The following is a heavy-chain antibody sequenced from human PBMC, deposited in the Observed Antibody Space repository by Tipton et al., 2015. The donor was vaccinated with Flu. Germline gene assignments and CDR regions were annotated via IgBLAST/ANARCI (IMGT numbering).Heavy chain of an antibody. V-gene: IGHV4-4*07. Sequence: TLSLTCTVSGGSISSYYWSWIRQPAGKGLEWIGRIYTSGSTNYNPSLKSRVTMSVDTSKNQFSLKLSSVTAADTAVYYCARDRDIVVVVAATPEWYFDLWGRGPLVTVSS. CDR3: ARDRDIVVVVAATPEWYFDL. CDR2: IYTSGST. J-gene: IGHJ2*01. CDR1: GGSISSYY. D-gene: IGHD2-15*01.